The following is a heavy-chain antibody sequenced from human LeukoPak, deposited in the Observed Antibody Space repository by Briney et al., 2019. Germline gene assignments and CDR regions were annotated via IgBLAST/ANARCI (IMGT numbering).Heavy chain of an antibody. CDR2: ISYIGST. Sequence: PSQTLSPTCTVSGGSISSGNYYWSWIRQPPGKGLEWIGYISYIGSTKYNPSLKSRVTISEDTSKKQFSLKLSSVTAADTAVYYCAGSYHYYMDVWGKGPRSPSP. CDR3: AGSYHYYMDV. CDR1: GGSISSGNYY. J-gene: IGHJ6*03. V-gene: IGHV4-61*01.